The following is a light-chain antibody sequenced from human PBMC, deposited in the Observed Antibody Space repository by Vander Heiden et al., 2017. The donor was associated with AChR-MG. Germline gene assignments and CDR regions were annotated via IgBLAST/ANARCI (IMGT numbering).Light chain of an antibody. J-gene: IGKJ1*01. CDR3: QHYRNWPPWT. CDR2: GAS. CDR1: QSISDS. Sequence: EIVMTQFPASLSVSPGEGATLFCTASQSISDSLAWYQQKPCQAPRLLIYGASTRASGIPARFSGPRSGTEFTLTIRSLQSEDVAVYYCQHYRNWPPWTFGQGTKVEI. V-gene: IGKV3-15*01.